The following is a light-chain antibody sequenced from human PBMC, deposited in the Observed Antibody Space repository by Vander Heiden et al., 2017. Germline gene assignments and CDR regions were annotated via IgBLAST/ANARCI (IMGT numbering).Light chain of an antibody. CDR1: QSLSSY. J-gene: IGKJ4*01. Sequence: VSITCRASQSLSSYLTWYQQKPGKAPKLLIYAASSLQSGVPSRCSGSGSGTDFTPTISSLQPEDVSTYYCQQSYSTPLTFGGGTKVEIK. V-gene: IGKV1-39*01. CDR3: QQSYSTPLT. CDR2: AAS.